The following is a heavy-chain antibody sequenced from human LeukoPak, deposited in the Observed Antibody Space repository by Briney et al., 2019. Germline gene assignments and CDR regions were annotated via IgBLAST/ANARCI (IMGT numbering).Heavy chain of an antibody. Sequence: GGSLRLSCEVSGFTLSRYGMSWVRQAPGKGLEWVSGIRGSDGGTDYAESVKGRFSISRDNSKNTVYLQMNSLRAEDTAVYSCVKSLTGDFDYWGQGTLATVSS. V-gene: IGHV3-23*01. CDR2: IRGSDGGT. CDR3: VKSLTGDFDY. D-gene: IGHD7-27*01. CDR1: GFTLSRYG. J-gene: IGHJ4*02.